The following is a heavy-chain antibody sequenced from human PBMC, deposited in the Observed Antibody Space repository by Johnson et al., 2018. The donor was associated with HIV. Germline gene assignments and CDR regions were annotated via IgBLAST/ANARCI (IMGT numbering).Heavy chain of an antibody. D-gene: IGHD2-15*01. Sequence: QVQLVESGGGVVQPGRSLRLSCAASGFTFSSYAVHWVRQAPGKGLEWVAVIYSGGSTYYADSVKGRFTISRDNAKNSLYLQMNSLRVEDTAVYYCSRDKYCSGGSCYLDAFDIWGQGTMVIVSS. J-gene: IGHJ3*02. V-gene: IGHV3-NL1*01. CDR1: GFTFSSYA. CDR2: IYSGGST. CDR3: SRDKYCSGGSCYLDAFDI.